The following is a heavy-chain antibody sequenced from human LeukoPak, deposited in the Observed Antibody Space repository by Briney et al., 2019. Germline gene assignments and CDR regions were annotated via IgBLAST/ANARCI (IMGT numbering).Heavy chain of an antibody. CDR1: GGSISSSPYY. D-gene: IGHD5-18*01. J-gene: IGHJ5*02. Sequence: PSETLSLTCTVSGGSISSSPYYWGWIRQPPGRGLEWIGSIYYSGTTHYSPSLESRVTISVDTSKNQFSLKLASVTAADTAIYYCAKGAGGFSYYNWFDPWGQGTLVTVSS. CDR3: AKGAGGFSYYNWFDP. V-gene: IGHV4-39*07. CDR2: IYYSGTT.